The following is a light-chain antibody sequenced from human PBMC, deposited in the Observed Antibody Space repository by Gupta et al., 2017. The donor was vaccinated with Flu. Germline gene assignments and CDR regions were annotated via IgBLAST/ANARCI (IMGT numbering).Light chain of an antibody. CDR2: ENN. J-gene: IGLJ2*01. CDR1: SSNIASKY. V-gene: IGLV1-51*01. CDR3: ETWDNTLSAGV. Sequence: SVLTQPPSLSAARGQKVTIPCSGSSSNIASKYVSWYKHLPGTAPKLLIYENNQRPSGIPDRFSGSKSGTSATLAIAGLQTGDEADYYCETWDNTLSAGVFGGGTKLTVL.